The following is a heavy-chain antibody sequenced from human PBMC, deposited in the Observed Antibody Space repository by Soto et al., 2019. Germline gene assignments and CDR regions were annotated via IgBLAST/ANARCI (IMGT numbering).Heavy chain of an antibody. D-gene: IGHD6-19*01. Sequence: ASVKVSCKASGYTFTGYYMHWVRQAPGQGLEWMGWINPNSGGTNYAQRFQGRVTMTRDTSISTAYMELSRLRSDDTAVYYCASDAVTGTAGLVFWGQGTLVTVSS. CDR2: INPNSGGT. V-gene: IGHV1-2*02. J-gene: IGHJ4*02. CDR3: ASDAVTGTAGLVF. CDR1: GYTFTGYY.